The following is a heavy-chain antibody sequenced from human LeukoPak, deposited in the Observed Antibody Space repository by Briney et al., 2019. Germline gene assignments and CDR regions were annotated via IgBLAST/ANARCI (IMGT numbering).Heavy chain of an antibody. CDR2: ISSSSSYT. CDR3: ASSLRSSGWSNYFDY. D-gene: IGHD6-19*01. CDR1: GFTFSDYY. V-gene: IGHV3-11*06. J-gene: IGHJ4*02. Sequence: GALRLSCAASGFTFSDYYMSWIRQAPGRGLEWVSYISSSSSYTNYADSVKGRFTISRDNAKNSLYLQMNSLRAEDTAVYYCASSLRSSGWSNYFDYWGQGTPVTVSS.